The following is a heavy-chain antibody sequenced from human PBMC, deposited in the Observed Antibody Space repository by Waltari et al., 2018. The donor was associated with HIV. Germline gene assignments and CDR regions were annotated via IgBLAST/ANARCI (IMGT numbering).Heavy chain of an antibody. CDR2: IRYDGSNK. V-gene: IGHV3-30*02. J-gene: IGHJ2*01. CDR1: GFPFSIYG. D-gene: IGHD3-22*01. CDR3: AKGGMIVVAMYCDL. Sequence: QVQLVESGGGVVQAGGSLRLSCAASGFPFSIYGMHWVRQAPDKGLEWVAFIRYDGSNKYYGDSVKGRFTISRDNSKNTLYLQMNSLRAEDTAVYYCAKGGMIVVAMYCDLWGRGTLLTVSS.